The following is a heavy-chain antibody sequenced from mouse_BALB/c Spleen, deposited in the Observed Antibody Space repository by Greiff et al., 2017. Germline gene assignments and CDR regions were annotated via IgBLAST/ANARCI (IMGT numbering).Heavy chain of an antibody. Sequence: GMLVESGGDLVKPGGSLKLSCAASGFTFSSYGMSWVRQTPDKRLEWVATISSGGSYTYYPDSVKGRFTISRDNAKNTLYLQMSSLKSEDTAMYYCASQLREYYFDYWGQGTTLTVSS. CDR1: GFTFSSYG. CDR3: ASQLREYYFDY. J-gene: IGHJ2*01. D-gene: IGHD1-1*01. CDR2: ISSGGSYT. V-gene: IGHV5-6*02.